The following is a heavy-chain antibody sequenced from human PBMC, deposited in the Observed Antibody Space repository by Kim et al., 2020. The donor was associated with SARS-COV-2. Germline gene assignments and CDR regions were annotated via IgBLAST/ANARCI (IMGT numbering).Heavy chain of an antibody. CDR2: IKSKTDGGTT. D-gene: IGHD6-19*01. J-gene: IGHJ6*02. Sequence: GGSLRLSCAASGFTFSNAWMSWVRQAPGKGLEWVGRIKSKTDGGTTDYAAPVKGRFTISRDDSKNTLYLQMNSLKTEDTAVYYCTTDGRYSSGWYADYYYYGMDVWGQGTTVTVSS. CDR3: TTDGRYSSGWYADYYYYGMDV. V-gene: IGHV3-15*01. CDR1: GFTFSNAW.